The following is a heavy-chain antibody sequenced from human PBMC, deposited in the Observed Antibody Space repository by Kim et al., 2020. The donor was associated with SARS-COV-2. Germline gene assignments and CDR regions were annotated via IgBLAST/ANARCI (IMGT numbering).Heavy chain of an antibody. CDR1: GGSTGRYF. CDR2: ISYGGST. Sequence: SETLSHTCSISGGSTGRYFWTWIRQPPGKGPEWIGHISYGGSTNSNPALKSRVTISVDASKNQISLKMTAVTAADTAVYYCARDSGSSGNSYYFDSWGQG. V-gene: IGHV4-59*01. CDR3: ARDSGSSGNSYYFDS. D-gene: IGHD3-10*01. J-gene: IGHJ4*02.